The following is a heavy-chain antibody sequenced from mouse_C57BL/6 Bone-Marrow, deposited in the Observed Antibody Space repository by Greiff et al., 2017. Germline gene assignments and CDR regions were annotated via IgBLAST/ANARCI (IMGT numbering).Heavy chain of an antibody. CDR3: TTDYDGDPLCAY. CDR2: IDPENGDT. CDR1: GFYITDDY. J-gene: IGHJ3*01. V-gene: IGHV14-4*01. Sequence: VQLQQSGAELVRPGASVKLSCTASGFYITDDYMYWVKQRPAQGLEWIGWIDPENGDTEYAPKFQGKATITADTSSNTAYLQLSSLTSEDTAVYYCTTDYDGDPLCAYWGQGTLVTVSA. D-gene: IGHD2-3*01.